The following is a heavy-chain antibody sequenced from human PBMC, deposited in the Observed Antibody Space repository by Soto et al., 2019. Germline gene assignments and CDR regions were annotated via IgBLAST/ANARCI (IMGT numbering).Heavy chain of an antibody. V-gene: IGHV1-3*04. Sequence: AASVKVSCKASGYTFTNNVIHWLRQAPGQTLEWMGWIHTAKGNTKYSQKFEARVTLTRDTAASTAYMELNSLRSDDTAVHYCARDPIWTYTWNYARLNYLDPWGQGTLVTVSS. CDR3: ARDPIWTYTWNYARLNYLDP. CDR2: IHTAKGNT. J-gene: IGHJ5*02. D-gene: IGHD1-7*01. CDR1: GYTFTNNV.